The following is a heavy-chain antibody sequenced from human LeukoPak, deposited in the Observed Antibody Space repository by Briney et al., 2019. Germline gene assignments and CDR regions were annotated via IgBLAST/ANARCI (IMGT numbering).Heavy chain of an antibody. CDR3: AGHRYSSGWYDYFDY. D-gene: IGHD6-19*01. J-gene: IGHJ4*02. Sequence: HGESLKISCKGSGYSFTSYWIGWGRQMPGKGLEWMGIIYPGDSDTRYSPSFQGQVTISADKSMSTAYLQWSSLKASDTAMYYCAGHRYSSGWYDYFDYWGQGTLVTVSS. V-gene: IGHV5-51*01. CDR2: IYPGDSDT. CDR1: GYSFTSYW.